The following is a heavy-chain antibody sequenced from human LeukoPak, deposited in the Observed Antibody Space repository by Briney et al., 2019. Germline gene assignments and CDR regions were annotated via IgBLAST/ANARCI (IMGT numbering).Heavy chain of an antibody. CDR3: AKEKVVVVPAAILDY. D-gene: IGHD2-2*01. Sequence: RRSLRLSCAASGFTFSNYGMHWVRQAPGKGLEWVTVISYDGSYKYYADSVKGRFTISRDNSKNTLYLQMNSLRAEDTAVYYCAKEKVVVVPAAILDYWGQGTLVTVSS. CDR2: ISYDGSYK. J-gene: IGHJ4*02. CDR1: GFTFSNYG. V-gene: IGHV3-30*18.